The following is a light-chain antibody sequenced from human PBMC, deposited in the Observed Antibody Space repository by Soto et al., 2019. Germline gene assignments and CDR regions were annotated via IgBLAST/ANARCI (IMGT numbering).Light chain of an antibody. V-gene: IGKV3-11*02. CDR3: HQRNSWPRRT. J-gene: IGKJ2*01. CDR2: EIS. CDR1: RSVSSY. Sequence: DIVLTQSTATLSLSQGERATLSCRASRSVSSYLDCYQQRPGQPPRLLIYEISNRATGIPARFSGSGSGRDFTLTISSLDPEDSAIYYCHQRNSWPRRTFCQGTKLEIK.